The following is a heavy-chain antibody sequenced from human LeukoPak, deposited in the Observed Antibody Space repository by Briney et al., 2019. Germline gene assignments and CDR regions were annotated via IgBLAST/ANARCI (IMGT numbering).Heavy chain of an antibody. D-gene: IGHD5-18*01. Sequence: ASVKVSCKASGYTFTSYAIHWVRQAPGQRLEWMGWINVGNGNTQYSQKFQGRVTITRDTSASTAYMELSSLRSEDTAVYFCARESPQRSGYSYPHWGQGTPVTVSS. CDR3: ARESPQRSGYSYPH. CDR2: INVGNGNT. J-gene: IGHJ4*02. CDR1: GYTFTSYA. V-gene: IGHV1-3*01.